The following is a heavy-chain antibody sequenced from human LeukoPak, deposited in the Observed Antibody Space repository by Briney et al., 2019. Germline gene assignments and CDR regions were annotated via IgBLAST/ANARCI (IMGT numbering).Heavy chain of an antibody. CDR3: ARRDCSSGICFGRAFDL. CDR1: GFTFRSYD. Sequence: GGSLRLSCAASGFTFRSYDMHWVRQAPGKGLDWVSAITRGGTTSYADSVKGRFTISRDIPKNTLYLQMNTLRAEDTAIYYCARRDCSSGICFGRAFDLWGQGTMVTVSS. V-gene: IGHV3-23*01. D-gene: IGHD2-2*01. J-gene: IGHJ3*01. CDR2: ITRGGTT.